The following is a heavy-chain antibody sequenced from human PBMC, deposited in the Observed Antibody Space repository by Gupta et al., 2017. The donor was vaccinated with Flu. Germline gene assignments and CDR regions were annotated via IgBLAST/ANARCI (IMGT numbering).Heavy chain of an antibody. Sequence: EVQLVEFGGGLVKPGGPLRPSWAASGFTFRGYSLNWVRQAPGKGLEWVSSISSSSSYIYYADSVKGRFTISRDNAKNSLYLQMNSLRAEDTAVYYCARVGATGYFDYWGQGTLVTVSS. J-gene: IGHJ4*02. V-gene: IGHV3-21*01. CDR3: ARVGATGYFDY. CDR2: ISSSSSYI. D-gene: IGHD1-26*01. CDR1: GFTFRGYS.